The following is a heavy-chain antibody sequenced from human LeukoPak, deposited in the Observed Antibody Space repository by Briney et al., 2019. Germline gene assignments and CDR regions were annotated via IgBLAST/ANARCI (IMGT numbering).Heavy chain of an antibody. CDR2: ISYDGSNK. CDR1: GFTFSSYG. V-gene: IGHV3-30*18. Sequence: PGRSLRLSCAASGFTFSSYGMHWVRQAPGKGLEWVAVISYDGSNKYYADSVKGRFTISRDNPKNTLYLQMNSLRAEDTAVYYCAKGDKEWLRSPIDYWGQGTLVTVSS. J-gene: IGHJ4*02. CDR3: AKGDKEWLRSPIDY. D-gene: IGHD5-12*01.